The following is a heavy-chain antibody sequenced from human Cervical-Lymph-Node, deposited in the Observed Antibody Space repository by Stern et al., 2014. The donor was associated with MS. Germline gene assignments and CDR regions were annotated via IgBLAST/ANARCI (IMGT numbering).Heavy chain of an antibody. J-gene: IGHJ4*02. Sequence: MQLVQSGAGVKRPGQSLKISCRASGYSFTNYWVAWVRQQPGQGLEWMGSIQPGDYEVRYSPSFQGRVTMSVDRSINTAYLQWSSLQPSDTAMYYCARQLGHSNFLHYWGQGVLVTVSS. CDR3: ARQLGHSNFLHY. V-gene: IGHV5-51*01. CDR2: IQPGDYEV. CDR1: GYSFTNYW. D-gene: IGHD4-11*01.